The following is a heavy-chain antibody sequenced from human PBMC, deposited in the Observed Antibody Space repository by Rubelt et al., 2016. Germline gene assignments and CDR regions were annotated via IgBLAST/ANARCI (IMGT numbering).Heavy chain of an antibody. CDR2: ISGSGGTT. CDR3: AKLTPY. CDR1: GFTFSKAW. D-gene: IGHD3-9*01. V-gene: IGHV3-23*04. Sequence: EVQLVESGGGLVEPGESLRLSCTVSGFTFSKAWMNWVRQALGKGLEWVSTISGSGGTTYYADSVKGRFTISRDNSKNTLYLQMNSLRAEDTAVYYCAKLTPYWGQGILVTVSS. J-gene: IGHJ4*02.